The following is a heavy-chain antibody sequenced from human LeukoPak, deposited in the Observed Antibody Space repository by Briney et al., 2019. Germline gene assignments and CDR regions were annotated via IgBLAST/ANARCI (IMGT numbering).Heavy chain of an antibody. J-gene: IGHJ5*02. V-gene: IGHV1-18*04. Sequence: ASVKVSCKASGYTFTSYGISWVRQAPGQGLEWMGRISAYNGNTNYAQKLQGRVTMTTDTSTSTAYMELRSLRSDDTAVYYCARALNYDILTGYSNWFDPWGQGTLVTVSS. CDR2: ISAYNGNT. CDR3: ARALNYDILTGYSNWFDP. D-gene: IGHD3-9*01. CDR1: GYTFTSYG.